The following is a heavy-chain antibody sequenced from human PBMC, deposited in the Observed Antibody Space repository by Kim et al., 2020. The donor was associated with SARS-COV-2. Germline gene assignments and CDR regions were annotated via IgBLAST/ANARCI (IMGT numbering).Heavy chain of an antibody. CDR2: IYYSGST. V-gene: IGHV4-39*01. D-gene: IGHD6-13*01. J-gene: IGHJ4*02. Sequence: SETLSLTCTVSGGSISSSSYYWGWIRQPPGKGLEWIGSIYYSGSTYYNPSLKSRVTISVDTSKNQFSLKLSPVTAADTAVYYCARHLIWANHRIAAATQYYFDYWGQGTLVTVSS. CDR1: GGSISSSSYY. CDR3: ARHLIWANHRIAAATQYYFDY.